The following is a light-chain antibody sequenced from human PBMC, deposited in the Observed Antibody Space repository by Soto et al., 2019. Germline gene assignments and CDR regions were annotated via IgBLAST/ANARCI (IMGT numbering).Light chain of an antibody. V-gene: IGKV3-15*01. CDR2: GAS. CDR1: QSVSSY. Sequence: EIVLTHSPGTLSLSPWEIASLSCRASQSVSSYLAWYQQKPGQAPRLLIYGASTRATGIPARFSGSGSGTEFTLTISSLQSEDFAVYYCQQYNNWPFTFGQGTRLEIK. CDR3: QQYNNWPFT. J-gene: IGKJ5*01.